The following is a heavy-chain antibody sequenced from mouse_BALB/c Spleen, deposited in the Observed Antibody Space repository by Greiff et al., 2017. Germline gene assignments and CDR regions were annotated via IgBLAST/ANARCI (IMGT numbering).Heavy chain of an antibody. CDR3: ARSVYYGSSYGY. Sequence: EVKLQESGPGLVKPSQSLSLTCTVTGYSITSDYAWNWIRQFPGNKLEWMGYISYSGSTSYNPSLKSRISITRDTSKNQFFLQLNSVTTEDTATYYCARSVYYGSSYGYWGQGTTLTVSS. J-gene: IGHJ2*01. V-gene: IGHV3-2*02. D-gene: IGHD1-1*01. CDR1: GYSITSDYA. CDR2: ISYSGST.